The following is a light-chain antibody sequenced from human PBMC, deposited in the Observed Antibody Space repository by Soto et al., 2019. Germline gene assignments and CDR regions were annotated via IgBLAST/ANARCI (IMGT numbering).Light chain of an antibody. V-gene: IGLV1-40*01. CDR3: QSFNFSLRGWL. CDR1: SSNIGAGYN. J-gene: IGLJ3*02. CDR2: GDS. Sequence: QSVLTQPPSVSGAPGQTVTISCTGSSSNIGAGYNVHWYQQVPGTAPKLLIYGDSNRPSGVPDRFSGSNSGTSASLAIPGLQAEDDADYYCQSFNFSLRGWLFGGGTMLTVL.